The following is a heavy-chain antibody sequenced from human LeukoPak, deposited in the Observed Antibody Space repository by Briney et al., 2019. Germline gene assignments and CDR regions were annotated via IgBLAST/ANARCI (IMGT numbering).Heavy chain of an antibody. CDR3: ARADGSVAGPPSGH. CDR1: GFTFSSYA. Sequence: SGGSLRLSCAASGFTFSSYAMRWVRQAPGKGLEWVAIISYDGSDKYYADSVKGRLTISRDNSKSTLYLQMISLRTEDTAVYYCARADGSVAGPPSGHWGQGTLVTVSS. D-gene: IGHD6-19*01. J-gene: IGHJ4*02. V-gene: IGHV3-30-3*01. CDR2: ISYDGSDK.